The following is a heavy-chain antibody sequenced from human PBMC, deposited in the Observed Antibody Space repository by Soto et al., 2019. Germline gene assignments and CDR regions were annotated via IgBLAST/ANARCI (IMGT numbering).Heavy chain of an antibody. CDR3: AKERSSGWSFDY. CDR1: GFTFSTYA. Sequence: PGGSLRLSCAASGFTFSTYAMNWVRQAPGKGLEWVSGISGSGDSTYYADSVKGRFTVSRDNSKNTLYLQMNSLRAEDTAVFYCAKERSSGWSFDYWGQAIRVTVSS. V-gene: IGHV3-23*01. CDR2: ISGSGDST. J-gene: IGHJ4*02. D-gene: IGHD6-19*01.